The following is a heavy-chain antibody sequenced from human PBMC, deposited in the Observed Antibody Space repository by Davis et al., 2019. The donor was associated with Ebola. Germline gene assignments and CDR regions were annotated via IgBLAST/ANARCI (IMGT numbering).Heavy chain of an antibody. V-gene: IGHV4-34*01. J-gene: IGHJ5*02. Sequence: PSETLSLTCAVYGGSFSGYYWSWIRQPPGKGLEWIGEINHSGSTNYNPSLKSRVTISVDTSKNQFSLKLSSVTAADTAVYYCARDLEYCSSTSCSGWFDPWGQGTLVTVSS. CDR2: INHSGST. CDR1: GGSFSGYY. D-gene: IGHD2-2*01. CDR3: ARDLEYCSSTSCSGWFDP.